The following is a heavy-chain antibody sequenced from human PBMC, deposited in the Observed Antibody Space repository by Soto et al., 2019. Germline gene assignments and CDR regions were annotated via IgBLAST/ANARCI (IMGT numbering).Heavy chain of an antibody. J-gene: IGHJ4*02. D-gene: IGHD4-17*01. Sequence: EVQLVESGGGLVKPGGSLRLSCAASGFTFSSYSMNWVRQAPGKGLEWVSSISSTATFIYYGDSVKGRFTISRDNAKNSLYLQMNSLRAEDTAVYYCARAGHEIGEPHFDSWGQGALVTVSS. V-gene: IGHV3-21*01. CDR2: ISSTATFI. CDR3: ARAGHEIGEPHFDS. CDR1: GFTFSSYS.